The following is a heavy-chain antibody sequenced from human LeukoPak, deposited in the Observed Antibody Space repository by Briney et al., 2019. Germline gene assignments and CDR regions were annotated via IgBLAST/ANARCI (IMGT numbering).Heavy chain of an antibody. V-gene: IGHV4-59*08. CDR1: VGSISSYY. Sequence: SETLALTCTVSVGSISSYYWSWIRQPPGKGLEWIGYIYYSGSTNYNPSLKSRVTISVDTSKNQFSLKLSSVTAADTAVYYCARLTMVRGVDYWGQGTLVTVSS. CDR2: IYYSGST. J-gene: IGHJ4*02. CDR3: ARLTMVRGVDY. D-gene: IGHD3-10*01.